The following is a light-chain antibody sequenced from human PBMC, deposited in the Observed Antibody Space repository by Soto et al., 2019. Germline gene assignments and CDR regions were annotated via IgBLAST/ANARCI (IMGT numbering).Light chain of an antibody. CDR3: RSYTTGRSLPWV. Sequence: QSALTQPASVSGSPGQSITISCSGSTDDIGTYEYVSWHQHHPGKAPKLVIFGVNDRPSGISDRFSGSKSGNTASLTISGLQLEDEAVYYCRSYTTGRSLPWVFGTGTKLTVL. CDR2: GVN. J-gene: IGLJ1*01. CDR1: TDDIGTYEY. V-gene: IGLV2-14*01.